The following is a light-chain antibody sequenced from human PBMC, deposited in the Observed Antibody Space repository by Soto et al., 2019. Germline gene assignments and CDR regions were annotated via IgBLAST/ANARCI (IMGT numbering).Light chain of an antibody. CDR2: EVV. J-gene: IGLJ1*01. CDR3: KSYAGSNTYV. CDR1: RNDIGAYEF. V-gene: IGLV2-8*01. Sequence: QSVLTQPPSASGSPGQSVTISCTGTRNDIGAYEFVSWYQHHPGKAPKLIIYEVVHRPSGVPDRFSGSKSGNTASLTVSGLQAADEADYYCKSYAGSNTYVFGTGTKVTVL.